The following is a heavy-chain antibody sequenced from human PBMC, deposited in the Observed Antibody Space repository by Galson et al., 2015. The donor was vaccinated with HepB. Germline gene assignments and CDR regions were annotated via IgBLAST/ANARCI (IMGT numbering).Heavy chain of an antibody. CDR3: ARTFYYGSGTYSSVFDY. J-gene: IGHJ4*02. CDR1: GYTFIGYY. D-gene: IGHD3-10*01. CDR2: ISPYSGAA. V-gene: IGHV1-2*06. Sequence: SVKVSCKASGYTFIGYYLHWIRQAPGQGLEWVGRISPYSGAAEYAEKFQGRVTLTRDTSIGTAYMELSRLTSDDTAVYYCARTFYYGSGTYSSVFDYWGQGTLVIVSS.